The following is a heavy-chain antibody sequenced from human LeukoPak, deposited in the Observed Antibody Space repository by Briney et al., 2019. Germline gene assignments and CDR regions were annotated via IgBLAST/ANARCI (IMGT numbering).Heavy chain of an antibody. Sequence: HPGGSLRLSCAASGFTFSSYWMRWVRQAPGKGLVWVSVINTDGSSTNYVDSVKGRFTISRDNAKNTLFLQMNSLRADDTAVYYCARRTAAGKYYFDSWGQGTLVTVSS. CDR2: INTDGSST. J-gene: IGHJ4*02. CDR1: GFTFSSYW. V-gene: IGHV3-74*01. CDR3: ARRTAAGKYYFDS. D-gene: IGHD6-13*01.